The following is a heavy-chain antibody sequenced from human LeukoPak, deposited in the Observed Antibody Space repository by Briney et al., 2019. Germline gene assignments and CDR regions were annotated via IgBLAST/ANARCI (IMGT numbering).Heavy chain of an antibody. J-gene: IGHJ4*02. D-gene: IGHD3-22*01. CDR1: GFTFSSYV. CDR2: IRYDGSNK. CDR3: AKDSGITMIVVVIYFDY. Sequence: GGSLRLSCAASGFTFSSYVMHWVRQAPGKGLEWVAFIRYDGSNKYYADSVKGRFTISRDNSKNTLYLQMNSLRAEDTAVYYCAKDSGITMIVVVIYFDYWGQGTLVTVSS. V-gene: IGHV3-30*02.